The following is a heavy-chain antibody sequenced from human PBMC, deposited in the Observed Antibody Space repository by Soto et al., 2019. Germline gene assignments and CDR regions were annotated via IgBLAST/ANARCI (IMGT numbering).Heavy chain of an antibody. CDR3: ARGLYTQPTVNYYYGMDV. Sequence: ASVKVSCKASGGTFSSYAISWVRQAPGQGLEWMGGIIPIFGTANYAQKFQGRVTITADESTSTAYMELSSLRSEDTAVYYCARGLYTQPTVNYYYGMDVWGQGTTVTSP. J-gene: IGHJ6*02. CDR1: GGTFSSYA. V-gene: IGHV1-69*13. CDR2: IIPIFGTA.